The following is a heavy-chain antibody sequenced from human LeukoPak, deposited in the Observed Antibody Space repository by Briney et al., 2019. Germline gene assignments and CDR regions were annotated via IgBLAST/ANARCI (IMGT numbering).Heavy chain of an antibody. V-gene: IGHV3-7*01. D-gene: IGHD1-1*01. CDR2: IKQDGSDK. CDR1: GFNLSDYW. J-gene: IGHJ5*02. Sequence: GGSLRLSCAASGFNLSDYWMSWVRQAPGKGGEWVANIKQDGSDKTYVDSVKGRFTISRDNAKNSLYLQMNSLRVEDTAMYYCVRDGGTDWYDPWGQGTLVTVFS. CDR3: VRDGGTDWYDP.